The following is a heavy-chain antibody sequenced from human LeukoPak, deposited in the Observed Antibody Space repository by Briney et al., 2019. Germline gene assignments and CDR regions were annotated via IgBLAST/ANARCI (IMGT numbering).Heavy chain of an antibody. CDR2: ISSTGSNI. CDR1: GFTFSTYE. CDR3: ARGYYSSSSCYGVDY. J-gene: IGHJ4*02. Sequence: GGSLRLSCAASGFTFSTYEMNWVRQAPGKGLEWVSYISSTGSNIYYADSVKGRFTISRGNAKNSLYLLMNSLRAEDTAVYYCARGYYSSSSCYGVDYWGQGTLVTVSS. V-gene: IGHV3-48*03. D-gene: IGHD2-2*01.